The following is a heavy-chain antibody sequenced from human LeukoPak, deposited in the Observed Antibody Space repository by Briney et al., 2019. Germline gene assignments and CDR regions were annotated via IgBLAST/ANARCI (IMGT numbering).Heavy chain of an antibody. J-gene: IGHJ4*02. Sequence: GGSLRLSCAASGFTISNYWRNWVRQAPGKGLEWAAIIKKDGSEKIYVDSVRGRFTISRDNAKNTLYLQMNSLRAEDTAVYYCAAGAGWLIDYWGQGTLVTVSS. CDR3: AAGAGWLIDY. V-gene: IGHV3-7*01. D-gene: IGHD6-19*01. CDR2: IKKDGSEK. CDR1: GFTISNYW.